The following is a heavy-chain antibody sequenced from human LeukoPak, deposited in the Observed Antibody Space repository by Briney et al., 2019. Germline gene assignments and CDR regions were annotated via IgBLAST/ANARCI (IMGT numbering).Heavy chain of an antibody. CDR1: GGTFSSYA. V-gene: IGHV1-69*01. D-gene: IGHD3-22*01. CDR3: ARDRDYDSSGYILEY. Sequence: GASVKVSCKASGGTFSSYAISWVRQAPGQGLEWMGGIIPIFGTANYAQKFQGRVTITADESTSTAYMGLSSLRSEDTAVYYCARDRDYDSSGYILEYWGQGTLVTVSS. CDR2: IIPIFGTA. J-gene: IGHJ4*02.